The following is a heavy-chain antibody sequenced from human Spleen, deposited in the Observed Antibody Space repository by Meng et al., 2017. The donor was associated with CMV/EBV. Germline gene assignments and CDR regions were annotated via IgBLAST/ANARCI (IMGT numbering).Heavy chain of an antibody. J-gene: IGHJ4*02. CDR1: GGSISSSSYY. CDR2: IYYSGTT. Sequence: SETLSLTCTVSGGSISSSSYYWGWIRQTPVKGLEWIGYIYYSGTTKYNPSLESRVTISLDTSKNQFSLKLSSVTAADTAVYYCARWGADYVWGSYRYTVFDYWGQGTLVTVSS. D-gene: IGHD3-16*02. V-gene: IGHV4-61*05. CDR3: ARWGADYVWGSYRYTVFDY.